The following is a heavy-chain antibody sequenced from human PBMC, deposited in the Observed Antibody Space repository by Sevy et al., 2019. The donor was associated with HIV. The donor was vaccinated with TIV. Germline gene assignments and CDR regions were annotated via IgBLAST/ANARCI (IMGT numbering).Heavy chain of an antibody. CDR2: IYSGGST. D-gene: IGHD1-1*01. Sequence: GGSLRLSCAASGFTVSSSYMTWVRQPPGKGLEWVSVIYSGGSTYYADSVKGRFIISRDNSKNTVYLQMNSLRAEDTALYYCGKRRTTGMTDWFDSWGQGTLVTVSS. V-gene: IGHV3-53*01. J-gene: IGHJ5*01. CDR3: GKRRTTGMTDWFDS. CDR1: GFTVSSSY.